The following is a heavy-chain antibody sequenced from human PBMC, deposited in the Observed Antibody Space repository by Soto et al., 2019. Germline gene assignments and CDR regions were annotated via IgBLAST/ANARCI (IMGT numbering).Heavy chain of an antibody. Sequence: SETLSLTCAVSGSTISSAYYWGWIRRSPGKGLEWIGSIYHSGSIYHSGSTHYNPSPKSRVTISVETSKNQFSLRLTSVTAADTAVYYCARNRTGALFDYWGQGALVTVSS. CDR3: ARNRTGALFDY. D-gene: IGHD1-1*01. CDR1: GSTISSAYY. CDR2: IYHSGST. V-gene: IGHV4-38-2*01. J-gene: IGHJ4*02.